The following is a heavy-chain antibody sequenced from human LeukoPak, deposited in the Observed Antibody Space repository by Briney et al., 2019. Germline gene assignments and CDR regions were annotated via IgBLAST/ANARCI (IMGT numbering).Heavy chain of an antibody. V-gene: IGHV4-4*07. CDR3: ARAGDFWSPTGWFDP. Sequence: SETLSLTCTVSGGSISSYYRSWIRQPAGKGLEWIGRIYTSGSTNYNPSLKSRVTISVDKSKNQFSLKLSSVTAADTAVYYCARAGDFWSPTGWFDPWGQGTLVTVSS. CDR2: IYTSGST. CDR1: GGSISSYY. D-gene: IGHD3-3*01. J-gene: IGHJ5*02.